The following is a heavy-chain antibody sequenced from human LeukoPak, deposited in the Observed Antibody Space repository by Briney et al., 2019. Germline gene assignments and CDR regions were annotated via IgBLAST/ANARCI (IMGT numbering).Heavy chain of an antibody. CDR2: MNPNSGNT. D-gene: IGHD2-21*02. V-gene: IGHV1-8*01. J-gene: IGHJ4*02. Sequence: ASVKVSCKASGYTFTSYDINWVRQAPGQGLEWMGWMNPNSGNTGYAQKFQGRVTMTRNTSISTAYMELNSLGFEDTAVYYCARIWANCGGDCYSEEAFDIWGQGTLVIVSS. CDR3: ARIWANCGGDCYSEEAFDI. CDR1: GYTFTSYD.